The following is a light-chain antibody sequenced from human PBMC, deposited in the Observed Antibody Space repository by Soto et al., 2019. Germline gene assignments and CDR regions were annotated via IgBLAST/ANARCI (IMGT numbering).Light chain of an antibody. CDR1: QSLLHSNGKTL. J-gene: IGKJ2*01. Sequence: IVVTQSPLSLPVTPGEPASISCRSGQSLLHSNGKTLLAWYLQKPGQSPQILSYLGSNRASGVPDMFSGSGSGTDFTLKISRVEAEDVGVYYCMRGLDTPYTFGQGTKLEI. V-gene: IGKV2-28*01. CDR2: LGS. CDR3: MRGLDTPYT.